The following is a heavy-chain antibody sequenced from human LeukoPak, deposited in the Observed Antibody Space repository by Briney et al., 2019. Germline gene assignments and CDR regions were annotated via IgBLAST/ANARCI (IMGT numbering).Heavy chain of an antibody. Sequence: SETLSLTCTVSGGSISSYYWGWIRQPPGKGLEWIGSIYYSGSTNYNPSLKSRVTISVDTSKNQFSLKLRSVTAADTAVYYCARTTEGGYTYGYFYYYYMDVWGKGTTVTISS. J-gene: IGHJ6*03. CDR1: GGSISSYY. D-gene: IGHD5-18*01. V-gene: IGHV4-59*01. CDR3: ARTTEGGYTYGYFYYYYMDV. CDR2: IYYSGST.